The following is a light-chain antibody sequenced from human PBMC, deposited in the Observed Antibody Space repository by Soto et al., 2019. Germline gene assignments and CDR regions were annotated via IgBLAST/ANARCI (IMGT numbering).Light chain of an antibody. V-gene: IGKV1-6*02. CDR3: QQYNNLPLT. Sequence: MTQSPLSLAVTPGEPASITCRASQDIRDDLGWYQQKPGKAPRLVIYGVSHLQSGVPSRFSGSGFGTDFSLTISSLQPEDIATCHCQQYNNLPLTFGGGTKVDIK. CDR1: QDIRDD. CDR2: GVS. J-gene: IGKJ4*01.